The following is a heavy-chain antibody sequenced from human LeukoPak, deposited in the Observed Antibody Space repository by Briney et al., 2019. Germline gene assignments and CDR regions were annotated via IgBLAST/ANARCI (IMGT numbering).Heavy chain of an antibody. CDR3: ARDFQWSPDY. CDR1: GGSINDNY. CDR2: VYYTGST. Sequence: SETLSLTCTVSGGSINDNYWSWIRQPPGKGLEWIGYVYYTGSTDYNPSLESRITVSVDTSKNQFSLKLSSVTAADTAFYYCARDFQWSPDYWGPGILVTVSS. V-gene: IGHV4-59*01. D-gene: IGHD2-15*01. J-gene: IGHJ4*02.